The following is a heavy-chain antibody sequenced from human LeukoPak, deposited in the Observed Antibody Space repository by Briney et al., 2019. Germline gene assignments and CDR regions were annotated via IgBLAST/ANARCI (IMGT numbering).Heavy chain of an antibody. CDR2: IYYRGST. D-gene: IGHD2-21*02. CDR1: GGSISGSSYY. CDR3: ATTVWSRLAAGLDS. J-gene: IGHJ4*02. Sequence: PSETLSLTCSVSGGSISGSSYYWGWIRQPPGKGLEWIGNIYYRGSTYYNPSLKSRVIMSIDTSKNQFSLKVNSVTATDTAVYYCATTVWSRLAAGLDSWGQGTLVTVSS. V-gene: IGHV4-39*01.